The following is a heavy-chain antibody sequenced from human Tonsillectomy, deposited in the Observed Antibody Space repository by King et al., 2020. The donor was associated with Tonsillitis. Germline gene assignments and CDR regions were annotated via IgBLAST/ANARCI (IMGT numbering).Heavy chain of an antibody. CDR1: GYSFTTYW. CDR2: IYPGASDT. D-gene: IGHD4-11*01. Sequence: QLVQSGAEVKKPGESLKISCKGSGYSFTTYWIGWVRQMPGKGLEWMGIIYPGASDTRYSPSFQGQVTISADKSITTAYLQWSSLKASDTAMYYCARLGVRSDYSTYPNWFDPWGQGTLVTVSS. V-gene: IGHV5-51*01. J-gene: IGHJ5*02. CDR3: ARLGVRSDYSTYPNWFDP.